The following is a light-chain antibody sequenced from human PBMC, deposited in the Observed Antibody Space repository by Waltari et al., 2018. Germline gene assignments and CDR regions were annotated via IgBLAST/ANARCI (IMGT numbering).Light chain of an antibody. Sequence: DIQLTQSPSTLSASVGDRVTITCRASQTISGWLAWYQQQPGKAPKILICQASNLESGVPSRFSGSGSGTDFTLTISSLQPDDFATYYCQQYNIYSPYTFGQGTRLEI. J-gene: IGKJ2*01. CDR3: QQYNIYSPYT. CDR1: QTISGW. V-gene: IGKV1-5*03. CDR2: QAS.